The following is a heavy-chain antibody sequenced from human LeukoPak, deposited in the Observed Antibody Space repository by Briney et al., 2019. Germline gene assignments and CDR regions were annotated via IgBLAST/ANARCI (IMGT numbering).Heavy chain of an antibody. Sequence: SETLSLTCTVSGGSISSYYWSWIRQPPGKGLEWIGYIYSCGSTNYNPSLKSRVTISVDTSKNQFSLKLSSVTAADTAVYYCARLGVVTPYYYYYYMDVWGKGTTVSVSS. CDR3: ARLGVVTPYYYYYYMDV. V-gene: IGHV4-59*08. J-gene: IGHJ6*03. D-gene: IGHD4-23*01. CDR1: GGSISSYY. CDR2: IYSCGST.